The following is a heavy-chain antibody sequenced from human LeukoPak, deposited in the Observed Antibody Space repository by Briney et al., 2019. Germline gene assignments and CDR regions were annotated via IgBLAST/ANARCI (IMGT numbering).Heavy chain of an antibody. CDR1: GYTFTSYG. Sequence: ASVKVSCKASGYTFTSYGISWVRHAPGQGLGWRGWSSAYNGNTNYAQKLQGRVTMTTDTSTSTAYMELRSLRSDDTAVYYCASHSGYDYGPGDYWGQGTLVTVSS. D-gene: IGHD5-12*01. CDR2: SSAYNGNT. CDR3: ASHSGYDYGPGDY. V-gene: IGHV1-18*01. J-gene: IGHJ4*02.